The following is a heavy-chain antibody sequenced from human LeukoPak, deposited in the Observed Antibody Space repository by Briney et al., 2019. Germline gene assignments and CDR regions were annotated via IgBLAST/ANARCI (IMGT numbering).Heavy chain of an antibody. D-gene: IGHD3-10*01. CDR1: GFTFSSYA. CDR3: ARDFGSGSYYAFFDY. J-gene: IGHJ4*02. V-gene: IGHV3-30*04. CDR2: ISYDGSNK. Sequence: GGSLRLSCAASGFTFSSYAMSWVRQTPGKGLEWVAVISYDGSNKYYADSVKGRFTISRDNSKNTLSLQMNSLRADDTAVYYCARDFGSGSYYAFFDYWGQGTLVTVSS.